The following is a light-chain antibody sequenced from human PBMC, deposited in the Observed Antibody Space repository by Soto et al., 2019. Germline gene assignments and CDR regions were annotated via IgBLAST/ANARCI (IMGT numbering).Light chain of an antibody. CDR1: SSNIGSYP. CDR2: TAT. J-gene: IGLJ3*02. CDR3: AAWDESLSGGV. V-gene: IGLV1-44*01. Sequence: QSVLTQPPSASATPGQRVAISCSGSSSNIGSYPVNWYQQLPGTAPKLLIHTATQRPSGVPDRFSGSKSGTSASLAISGLQSEDEADYYCAAWDESLSGGVFGGGTKVTVL.